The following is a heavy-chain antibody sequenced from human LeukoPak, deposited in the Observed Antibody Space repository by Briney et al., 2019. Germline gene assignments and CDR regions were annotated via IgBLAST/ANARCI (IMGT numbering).Heavy chain of an antibody. V-gene: IGHV3-7*01. Sequence: GGSLRLSCAASGFTFSSYGMHWVRQAPGKGLEWVANIKQDGSEKYYVDSVKGRFTISRDNAKNSLYLQMNSLRAEDTAVYYCATYSSSNGREFQYWGQGTLVTVSS. CDR1: GFTFSSYG. CDR3: ATYSSSNGREFQY. D-gene: IGHD2-2*01. CDR2: IKQDGSEK. J-gene: IGHJ1*01.